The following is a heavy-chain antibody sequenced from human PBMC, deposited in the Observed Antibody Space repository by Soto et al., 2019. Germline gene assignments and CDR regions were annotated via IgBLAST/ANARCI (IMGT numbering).Heavy chain of an antibody. D-gene: IGHD3-16*01. V-gene: IGHV3-23*01. CDR3: AKAYFVWSSEQPYYFHY. Sequence: EVQLLDSGGGLVQPGGSLRLSCAASGFTFSNYAMTWVRQGPGKGLEWVSGISGSGGRSYYADSVKGRFTISRDNSKSTLYLQMNSLRAEDTAVYYCAKAYFVWSSEQPYYFHYWVQGPLVTVSS. J-gene: IGHJ4*02. CDR2: ISGSGGRS. CDR1: GFTFSNYA.